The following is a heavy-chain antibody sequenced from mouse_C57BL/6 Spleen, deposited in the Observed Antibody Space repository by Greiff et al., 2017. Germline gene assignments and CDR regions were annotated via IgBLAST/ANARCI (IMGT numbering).Heavy chain of an antibody. V-gene: IGHV1-53*01. CDR3: SRRDYSKVAWFAY. CDR2: INPSNGGT. J-gene: IGHJ3*01. CDR1: GYTFTSYW. D-gene: IGHD2-5*01. Sequence: QVQLQQPGTELVKPGASVKLSCKASGYTFTSYWMHWVKQRPGQGLEWMGNINPSNGGTNYNEKFKSKATLTVDESSSTAYMQLSSLTSEDSAVYYCSRRDYSKVAWFAYGGQGTLVTVSA.